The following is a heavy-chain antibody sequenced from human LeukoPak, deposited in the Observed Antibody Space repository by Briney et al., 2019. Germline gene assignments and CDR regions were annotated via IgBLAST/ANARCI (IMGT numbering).Heavy chain of an antibody. CDR2: IYYSGST. J-gene: IGHJ4*02. CDR3: ARFSAAADRGGDY. D-gene: IGHD6-13*01. Sequence: SQTLSLTCTVSGGSISSGDYYWSWIRQPPGKGLEWIGYIYYSGSTYYNPSLKSRVTISVDTSKNQFSLKLSSVTAADTAVYYCARFSAAADRGGDYWGQGTLVTVSS. V-gene: IGHV4-30-4*01. CDR1: GGSISSGDYY.